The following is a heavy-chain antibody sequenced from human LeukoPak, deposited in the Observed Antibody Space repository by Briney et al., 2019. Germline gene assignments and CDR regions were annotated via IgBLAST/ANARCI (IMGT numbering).Heavy chain of an antibody. Sequence: SETLSLTCAVYGGSLSGYSWSWIRQPPGKGLEWIREINYSGNTTYNPSLKSRVTISVDTSKKQFSLKVTSVTAADTAVYYCARGVWFESWGQGTLVTVSS. J-gene: IGHJ5*01. V-gene: IGHV4-34*01. CDR2: INYSGNT. CDR1: GGSLSGYS. CDR3: ARGVWFES.